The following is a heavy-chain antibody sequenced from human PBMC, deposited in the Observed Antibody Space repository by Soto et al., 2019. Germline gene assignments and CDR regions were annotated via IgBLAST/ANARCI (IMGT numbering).Heavy chain of an antibody. J-gene: IGHJ3*01. Sequence: QVQLVESGGGVVQPGRSLRLSCAASGFTFSIYAMHWVRQAPGKGLEWVAGISYDGSNKYYADSVKGRFTISRDNSKNTLYLQVNSLRTEDTSVYYCARGGGGDAFEVWGQGTMVTVSS. CDR1: GFTFSIYA. CDR3: ARGGGGDAFEV. D-gene: IGHD3-16*01. V-gene: IGHV3-30-3*01. CDR2: ISYDGSNK.